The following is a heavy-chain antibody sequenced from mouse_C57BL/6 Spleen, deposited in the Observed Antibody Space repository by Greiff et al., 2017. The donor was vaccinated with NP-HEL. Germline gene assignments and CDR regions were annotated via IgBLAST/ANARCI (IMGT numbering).Heavy chain of an antibody. Sequence: QVQLQQPGAELVRPGTSVKLSCKASGYTFTSYWMHWVKQRPGQGLEWIGVIDPSDSYTNYNQKFKGKATLTVDTSSSTAYMQLSSLTSEDSAVYYCASRGSSDLDYWGQGTTLTVSS. J-gene: IGHJ2*01. CDR3: ASRGSSDLDY. D-gene: IGHD1-1*01. V-gene: IGHV1-59*01. CDR1: GYTFTSYW. CDR2: IDPSDSYT.